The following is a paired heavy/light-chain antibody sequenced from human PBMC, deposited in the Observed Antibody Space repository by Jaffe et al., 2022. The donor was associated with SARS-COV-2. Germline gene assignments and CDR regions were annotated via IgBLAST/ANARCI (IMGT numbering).Light chain of an antibody. V-gene: IGLV8-61*01. CDR3: VLYMGSGTVV. CDR1: SGSVSTSYY. Sequence: QTVVTQEPSFSVSPGGTVTLTCGLSSGSVSTSYYPSWYQQTPGQAPRTLIYSTNTRSSGVPDRFSGSILGNKAALTITGAQADDESDYYCVLYMGSGTVVFGGGTKLTVL. J-gene: IGLJ2*01. CDR2: STN.
Heavy chain of an antibody. CDR1: GYTFTSYA. D-gene: IGHD3-9*01. CDR2: INTNTGNP. Sequence: QVQLVQSGSELKKPGASVKVSCKASGYTFTSYAMNWVRQAPGQGLEWMGWINTNTGNPTYAQGFTGRFVFSLDTSVSTAYLQISSLKAEDTAVYYCARDDYDILTGYYPGIAFDIWGQGTMVTVSS. J-gene: IGHJ3*02. CDR3: ARDDYDILTGYYPGIAFDI. V-gene: IGHV7-4-1*02.